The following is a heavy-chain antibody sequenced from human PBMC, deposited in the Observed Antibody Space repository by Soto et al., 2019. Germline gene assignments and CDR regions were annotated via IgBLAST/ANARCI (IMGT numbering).Heavy chain of an antibody. CDR3: AREVMAAGGAFDI. CDR1: GFTFSSYS. V-gene: IGHV3-21*01. D-gene: IGHD6-13*01. Sequence: XGALKLSCAASGFTFSSYSMNWVRQAPGKGLEWVSSISSSSSYIYYADSVKGRFTISRDNAKNSLYLQMNSLRAEDTAVYYCAREVMAAGGAFDISGQGTMVTVS. CDR2: ISSSSSYI. J-gene: IGHJ3*02.